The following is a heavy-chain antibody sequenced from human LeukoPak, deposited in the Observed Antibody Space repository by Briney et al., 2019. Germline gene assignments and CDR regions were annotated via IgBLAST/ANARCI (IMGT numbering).Heavy chain of an antibody. Sequence: SETLSLTCAVSGDSISSTNWWNWVRQPPGKGLEWIGEIDHRENTKYNPSLKSRVSISADKSKNQFSLKLTSVTAADTAVYYCARGYGPGYWGQGILVTVSA. D-gene: IGHD4-17*01. CDR3: ARGYGPGY. CDR1: GDSISSTNW. V-gene: IGHV4-4*02. CDR2: IDHRENT. J-gene: IGHJ4*02.